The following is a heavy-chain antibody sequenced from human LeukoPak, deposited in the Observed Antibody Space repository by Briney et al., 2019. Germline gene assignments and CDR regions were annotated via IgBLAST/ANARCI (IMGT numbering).Heavy chain of an antibody. CDR2: ISSSGSTI. V-gene: IGHV3-48*03. J-gene: IGHJ3*02. Sequence: GGSLILSCAASRFTFSSYEMNWVRQAPGKGLEWVSYISSSGSTIYYADSVKGRFTISRDNAKNSLYLQMNSLRAEDTAVYYCARTTVNAFDIWGQGTMVTLSS. CDR3: ARTTVNAFDI. CDR1: RFTFSSYE. D-gene: IGHD4-17*01.